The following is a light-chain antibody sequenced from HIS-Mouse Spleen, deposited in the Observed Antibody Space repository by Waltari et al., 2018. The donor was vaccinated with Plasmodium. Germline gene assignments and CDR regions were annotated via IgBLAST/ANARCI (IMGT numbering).Light chain of an antibody. Sequence: DIQMTQSPSTLSAYVGDRVTITCRASQSISSWLAWYQQKPGKAPKLLIYKASSLESGVPSRFSGSGSGTEFTLTISSLQPDDFATYYCQQYNRYWTFGQGTKVEIK. CDR3: QQYNRYWT. CDR1: QSISSW. V-gene: IGKV1-5*03. J-gene: IGKJ1*01. CDR2: KAS.